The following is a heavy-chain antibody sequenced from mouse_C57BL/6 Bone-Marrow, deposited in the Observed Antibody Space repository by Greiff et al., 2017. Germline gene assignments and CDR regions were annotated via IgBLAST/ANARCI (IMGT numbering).Heavy chain of an antibody. CDR1: GFTFSSYA. J-gene: IGHJ4*01. Sequence: EVQVVESGEGLVKPGGSLKLSCAASGFTFSSYAMSWVRQTPEKRLEWVAYISSGGDYIYYADTVKGRFPISRDNARNTLYLQMSSLKSEDTAMYYCTREGAYYSNSYAMDYWGQGTSVTVSS. CDR3: TREGAYYSNSYAMDY. D-gene: IGHD2-5*01. V-gene: IGHV5-9-1*02. CDR2: ISSGGDYI.